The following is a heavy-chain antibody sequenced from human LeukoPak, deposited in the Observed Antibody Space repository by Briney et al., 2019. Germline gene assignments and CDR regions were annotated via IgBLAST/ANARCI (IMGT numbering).Heavy chain of an antibody. Sequence: GGSLRLSCAASGFTFTAYTINWVRQAPGKGLEWVSYISGSTTDIYYADSVKGRFTISRDNSKNTLYLQMNSLRAEDTAVYYCARGEAYYYDSSTSRGNYWGQGTLVTVSS. CDR3: ARGEAYYYDSSTSRGNY. CDR2: ISGSTTDI. J-gene: IGHJ4*02. CDR1: GFTFTAYT. V-gene: IGHV3-21*01. D-gene: IGHD3-22*01.